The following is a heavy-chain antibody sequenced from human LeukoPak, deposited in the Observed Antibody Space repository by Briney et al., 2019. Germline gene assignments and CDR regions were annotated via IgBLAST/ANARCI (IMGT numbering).Heavy chain of an antibody. V-gene: IGHV4-59*01. D-gene: IGHD3-3*01. J-gene: IGHJ6*03. CDR1: GDSIRSYR. CDR2: IYYSGDT. CDR3: ARVKLNEFFGKNPAYYYVDV. Sequence: SETLSLTCTVSGDSIRSYRWTWIRQPPGKELEWIGYIYYSGDTNYNPSLKSRVTISIDTSKNQFSLKLSSVTAADTAVYHCARVKLNEFFGKNPAYYYVDVWGKGTTVTVSS.